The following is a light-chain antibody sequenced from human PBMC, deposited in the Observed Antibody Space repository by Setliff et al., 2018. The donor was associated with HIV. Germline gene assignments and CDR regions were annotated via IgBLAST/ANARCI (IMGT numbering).Light chain of an antibody. CDR1: SSNIGSNY. V-gene: IGLV1-47*01. Sequence: QSALTQSPSTSRTPGQGVIISCSGGSSNIGSNYVCWYQHLPGTAPKLLIYNNYQRPSGVPDRFSGSKYGTAASLAIRGLRSEDEADYYCATWDDSLGGVVFGGGTKVTVL. J-gene: IGLJ2*01. CDR3: ATWDDSLGGVV. CDR2: NNY.